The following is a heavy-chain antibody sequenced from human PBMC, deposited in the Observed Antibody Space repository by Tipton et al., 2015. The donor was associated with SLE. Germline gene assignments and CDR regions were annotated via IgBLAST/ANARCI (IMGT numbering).Heavy chain of an antibody. V-gene: IGHV3-21*01. J-gene: IGHJ3*02. CDR2: ITSASTYI. D-gene: IGHD4/OR15-4a*01. CDR3: ARQQRTMVEGAFDI. Sequence: SLRLSCAASGFTFSDYIMNWVRQAPGRGLEWLSSITSASTYIYYADSLRGRFTIYRDNAKNSLYLEMNSLRAEDTAIYYCARQQRTMVEGAFDIWGLGTMVTVSS. CDR1: GFTFSDYI.